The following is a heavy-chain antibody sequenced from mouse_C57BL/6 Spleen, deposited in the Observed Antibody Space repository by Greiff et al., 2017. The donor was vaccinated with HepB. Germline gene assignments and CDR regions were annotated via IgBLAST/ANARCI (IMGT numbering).Heavy chain of an antibody. CDR3: ARRDYGSSLWYFDV. CDR2: IYPRSGNT. CDR1: GYTFTSYG. D-gene: IGHD1-1*01. Sequence: VQRVESGAELARPGASVKLSCKASGYTFTSYGISWVKQRTGQGLEWIGEIYPRSGNTYYNEKFKGKATLTADKSSSTAYMELRSLTSEDSAVYFCARRDYGSSLWYFDVWGTGTTVTVSS. J-gene: IGHJ1*03. V-gene: IGHV1-81*01.